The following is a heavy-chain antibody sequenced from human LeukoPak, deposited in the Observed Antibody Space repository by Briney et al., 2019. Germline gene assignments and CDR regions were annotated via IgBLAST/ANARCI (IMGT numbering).Heavy chain of an antibody. CDR1: GGSFSGYY. V-gene: IGHV4-34*01. J-gene: IGHJ6*02. CDR2: INHNGST. D-gene: IGHD2-2*01. Sequence: SETLSLTCAVYGGSFSGYYWSWIRQPPGKGLEWIGEINHNGSTNYNPSLKSQVTISVDTSKNQFSLKLSSVTAADTAVYYCARARVVVPAAMRWNYYYYGMDVWGQGTTVTVSS. CDR3: ARARVVVPAAMRWNYYYYGMDV.